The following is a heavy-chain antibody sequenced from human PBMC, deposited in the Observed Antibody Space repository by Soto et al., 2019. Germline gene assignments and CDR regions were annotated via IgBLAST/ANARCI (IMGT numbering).Heavy chain of an antibody. Sequence: SETLSLTCTVSGDSVSGNGYYWGWIRQPPGKGLEWIGSSYYTGGTYYNPSLRSRVTISVDTSKNQFSLKLNSVTAAVTAVYYCARLKYYDFWSSYPRCYFDYWGQGTLVTVSS. V-gene: IGHV4-39*01. J-gene: IGHJ4*02. CDR1: GDSVSGNGYY. CDR3: ARLKYYDFWSSYPRCYFDY. CDR2: SYYTGGT. D-gene: IGHD3-3*01.